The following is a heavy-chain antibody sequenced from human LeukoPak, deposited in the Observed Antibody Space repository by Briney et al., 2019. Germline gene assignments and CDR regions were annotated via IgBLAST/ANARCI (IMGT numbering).Heavy chain of an antibody. Sequence: SSETLSLTCTVSGDSISGCYWSWIRQPPGKGLGWIGYIYYSGNTDYNPSLKSRVTISIDTSKKQFSLKLSSVTAADTAVYYCARRMAATMWVFEYWGQGTLVTVSS. CDR1: GDSISGCY. V-gene: IGHV4-59*01. J-gene: IGHJ4*02. D-gene: IGHD2-15*01. CDR3: ARRMAATMWVFEY. CDR2: IYYSGNT.